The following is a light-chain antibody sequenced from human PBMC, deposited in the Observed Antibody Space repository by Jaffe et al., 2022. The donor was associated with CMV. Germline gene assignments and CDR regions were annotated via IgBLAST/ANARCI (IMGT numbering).Light chain of an antibody. CDR2: EVN. CDR3: CSYAGGDTFALI. V-gene: IGLV2-23*02. Sequence: QSALTQPASVSGSPGQSITISCTGTSGNIGKYNLVSWYQQHPGKAPKLLIFEVNKWPSGVSDRFSGSKSGNTASLTISGLQAEDEADYFCCSYAGGDTFALIFGGGTKLTVL. J-gene: IGLJ2*01. CDR1: SGNIGKYNL.